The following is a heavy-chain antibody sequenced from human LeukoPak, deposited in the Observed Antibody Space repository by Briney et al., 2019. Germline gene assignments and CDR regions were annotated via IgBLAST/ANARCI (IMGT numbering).Heavy chain of an antibody. V-gene: IGHV3-23*01. Sequence: PGGSLRLSCAASGFTFSSFDMSWVRQAPGKGLEWVSSVRASGGDTFYADSVKGRFTISRDRSKSTLYIQMNSLGAEDTAVYYCAKDKGGGGSYGADVWGHGTTVTVSS. CDR2: VRASGGDT. CDR3: AKDKGGGGSYGADV. J-gene: IGHJ6*02. CDR1: GFTFSSFD. D-gene: IGHD2-15*01.